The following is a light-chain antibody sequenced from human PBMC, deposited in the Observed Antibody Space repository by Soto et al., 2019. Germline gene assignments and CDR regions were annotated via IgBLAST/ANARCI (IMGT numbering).Light chain of an antibody. Sequence: QSALTQPASVSGSPGQSITISCTGTSSDVGGYNYVSWYQQHPGKAPKLMIYEVSNRPSGVSNRFSGSKSGNTASLTISGLQAEDEAEYYCSSYRSSSTPLIFGTGTKVTVL. V-gene: IGLV2-14*01. J-gene: IGLJ1*01. CDR3: SSYRSSSTPLI. CDR2: EVS. CDR1: SSDVGGYNY.